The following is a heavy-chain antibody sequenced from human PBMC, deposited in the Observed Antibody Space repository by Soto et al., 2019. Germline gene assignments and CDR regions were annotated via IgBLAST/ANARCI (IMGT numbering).Heavy chain of an antibody. CDR3: ARAYYYDSSGTDAFDI. J-gene: IGHJ3*02. CDR1: GYTFTSYG. CDR2: ISAYNGNT. Sequence: ASLKVSCKASGYTFTSYGISWVRQAPGQGLEWMGWISAYNGNTNYAQKLQGRVTMTTDTSTSTAYMELRSLRSEDTAVYYCARAYYYDSSGTDAFDIWGQGTMVTVSS. V-gene: IGHV1-18*01. D-gene: IGHD3-22*01.